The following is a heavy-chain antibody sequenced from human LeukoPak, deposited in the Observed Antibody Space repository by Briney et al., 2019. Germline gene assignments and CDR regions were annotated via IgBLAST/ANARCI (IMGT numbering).Heavy chain of an antibody. CDR1: GGSISSSSYY. CDR2: IYYSGST. D-gene: IGHD3-3*01. CDR3: ARVLILEWLITDY. V-gene: IGHV4-39*07. Sequence: SETLSLTCTVSGGSISSSSYYWGWIRQPPGKGLEWIGSIYYSGSTYCNPSLKSRVTISVDTSKNQFSLKLSSVTAADTAVYYCARVLILEWLITDYWGQGTLVTVSS. J-gene: IGHJ4*02.